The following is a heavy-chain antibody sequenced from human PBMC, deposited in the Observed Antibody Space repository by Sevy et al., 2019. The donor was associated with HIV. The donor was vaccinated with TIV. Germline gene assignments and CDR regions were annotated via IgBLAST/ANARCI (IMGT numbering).Heavy chain of an antibody. J-gene: IGHJ5*02. V-gene: IGHV3-33*01. D-gene: IGHD2-15*01. CDR2: IWYDGSNK. Sequence: GGSLRLSCAASGFTFSSYGMHWVRQAPGKGLEWVAIIWYDGSNKYYTDSVKGRFTISRDNSKNTLYLQMNSLGAEDTAVYYCARDRDCSGGSCYRDWFDPWGQGTLFTVSS. CDR3: ARDRDCSGGSCYRDWFDP. CDR1: GFTFSSYG.